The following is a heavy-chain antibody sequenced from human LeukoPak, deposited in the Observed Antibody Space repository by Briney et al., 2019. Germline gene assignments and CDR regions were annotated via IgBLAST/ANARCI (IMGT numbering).Heavy chain of an antibody. CDR2: IYTSGST. J-gene: IGHJ4*02. V-gene: IGHV4-4*07. CDR1: GGSISRYY. Sequence: SETLSLTCTVSGGSISRYYWSWIRQPAGKGLEWVGRIYTSGSTNYNLSLKSRVTMSVDTYKNQFSLKLSSVTAADTAVYYCAGGGIQLWSRFDYWGQGTLVTVSS. CDR3: AGGGIQLWSRFDY. D-gene: IGHD5-18*01.